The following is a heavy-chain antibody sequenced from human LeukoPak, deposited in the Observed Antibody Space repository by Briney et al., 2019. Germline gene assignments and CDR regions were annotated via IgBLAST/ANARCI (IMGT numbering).Heavy chain of an antibody. CDR3: AKGSRSIAVDNLCDY. Sequence: GGSLRLSCAASGFTFSSSAMSWVRQAPGKGLEWVSVISSSGGSTYYADSVKGRFTIFRDNSKNTLYLQMSSLRAEDTAVYYCAKGSRSIAVDNLCDYWGQGTLVTVSS. CDR1: GFTFSSSA. J-gene: IGHJ4*02. D-gene: IGHD6-6*01. V-gene: IGHV3-23*01. CDR2: ISSSGGST.